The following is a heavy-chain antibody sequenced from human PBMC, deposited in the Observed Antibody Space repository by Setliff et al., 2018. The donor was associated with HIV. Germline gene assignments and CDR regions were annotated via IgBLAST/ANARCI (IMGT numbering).Heavy chain of an antibody. Sequence: PSETLSLTCAVYGGSFSGYYWSWIRQPPGKGLEWIGEINHSGDTNYNPSLKSRVTISVDTSKNQFSLNLNSVTAADTAVYYCARTYSSNWYIDYWGQGTLVTVSS. D-gene: IGHD6-13*01. CDR3: ARTYSSNWYIDY. CDR2: INHSGDT. CDR1: GGSFSGYY. V-gene: IGHV4-34*01. J-gene: IGHJ4*02.